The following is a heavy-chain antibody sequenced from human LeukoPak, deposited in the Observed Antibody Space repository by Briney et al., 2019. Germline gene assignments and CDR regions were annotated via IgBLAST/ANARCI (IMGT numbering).Heavy chain of an antibody. Sequence: PGGSLRLSCAASGFIFSNYGIHWVRQAPGKGLEWVAFIGHGRNNEYYADSVKGRFTISRDNSKNPLYLQMTSLRVEDTAVYYCAKSRAPTAAPDAFHIWGQGTMVTVSS. CDR3: AKSRAPTAAPDAFHI. J-gene: IGHJ3*02. CDR1: GFIFSNYG. D-gene: IGHD1-14*01. CDR2: IGHGRNNE. V-gene: IGHV3-30*02.